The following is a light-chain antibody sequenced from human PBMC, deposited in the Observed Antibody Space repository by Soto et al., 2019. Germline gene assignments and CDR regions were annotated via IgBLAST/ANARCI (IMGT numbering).Light chain of an antibody. V-gene: IGKV3-20*01. Sequence: ELVLTKSQGTLSLSQEEKATLSSRASQSVAGSYLAWYKQKPGQAPRLLIYGASSRATGIPDRFSGSGSGADFTLTISRLEPEDFAVYYCQQYGTSLRTFGQGTKVEIK. CDR3: QQYGTSLRT. J-gene: IGKJ1*01. CDR2: GAS. CDR1: QSVAGSY.